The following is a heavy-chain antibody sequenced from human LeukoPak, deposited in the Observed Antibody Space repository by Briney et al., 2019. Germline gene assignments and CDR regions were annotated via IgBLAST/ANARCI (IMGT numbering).Heavy chain of an antibody. CDR2: IYYSGST. D-gene: IGHD6-13*01. Sequence: SETLSLTCTVSGDSISSYYWSWIRQPPGKGLEWIGSIYYSGSTYYNPSLKSRVTISVDTSKNQSSLKLSSVTAADTAVYYCARHVLVYDRIAAAGTCYFDYWGQGTLVTVSS. V-gene: IGHV4-39*01. CDR1: GDSISSYY. J-gene: IGHJ4*02. CDR3: ARHVLVYDRIAAAGTCYFDY.